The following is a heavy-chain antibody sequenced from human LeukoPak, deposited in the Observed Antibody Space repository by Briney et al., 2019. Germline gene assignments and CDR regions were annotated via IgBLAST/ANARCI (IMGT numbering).Heavy chain of an antibody. D-gene: IGHD5-18*01. CDR1: GFTFSSYA. Sequence: GGSLRLSCAASGFTFSSYAMHWVRQAPGKGLEGVAVISYDGSNKYYADSVKGRFTISRDNSKNTLYLQMNSLRAEDTAVYYCARDSPDSYGYIFDYWGQGTLVTASS. J-gene: IGHJ4*02. CDR3: ARDSPDSYGYIFDY. V-gene: IGHV3-30*04. CDR2: ISYDGSNK.